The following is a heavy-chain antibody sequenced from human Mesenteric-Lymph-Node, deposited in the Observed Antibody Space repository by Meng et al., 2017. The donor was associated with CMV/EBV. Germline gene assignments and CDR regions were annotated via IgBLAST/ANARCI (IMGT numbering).Heavy chain of an antibody. CDR2: INRSGST. CDR3: ARALPYCSSTSCYLDY. Sequence: YGGSFSGYYWSWIRQPPGKGLEWIGEINRSGSTNYNPSLKSRVTISVDTSKNQFSLKLNSVTAADTAVYYCARALPYCSSTSCYLDYWGQGTLVTVSS. CDR1: GGSFSGYY. J-gene: IGHJ4*02. V-gene: IGHV4-34*01. D-gene: IGHD2-2*01.